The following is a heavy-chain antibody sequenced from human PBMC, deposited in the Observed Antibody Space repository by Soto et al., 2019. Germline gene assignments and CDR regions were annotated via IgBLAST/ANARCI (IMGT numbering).Heavy chain of an antibody. CDR2: ISYDGSNK. Sequence: QVQLVESGGGVVQPGRSLRLSCAASGFTFSSYAMHWVRQAPGKGLEWVAVISYDGSNKNYADSVKGRFTISRDNSKNTLYLQMNSLRAEDTAVYYCARDRSWGEQWLEKDYWGQGTLVTVSS. V-gene: IGHV3-30-3*01. CDR1: GFTFSSYA. D-gene: IGHD6-19*01. J-gene: IGHJ4*02. CDR3: ARDRSWGEQWLEKDY.